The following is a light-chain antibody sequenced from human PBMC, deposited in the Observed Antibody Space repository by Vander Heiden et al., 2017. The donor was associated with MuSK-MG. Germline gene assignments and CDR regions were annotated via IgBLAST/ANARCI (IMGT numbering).Light chain of an antibody. Sequence: ERMMTPSPATLSVSPGERATLSCRASQSVSSNLAWYQQKPGQAPRLLIYGASTRATGIPDRFSGSGSGTEFTLTISSLQSEDFAVYYCQQYNNWHTFGGGTKVEIK. V-gene: IGKV3-15*01. CDR1: QSVSSN. CDR3: QQYNNWHT. J-gene: IGKJ4*01. CDR2: GAS.